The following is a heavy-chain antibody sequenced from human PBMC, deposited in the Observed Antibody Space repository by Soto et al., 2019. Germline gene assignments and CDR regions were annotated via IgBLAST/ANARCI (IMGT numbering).Heavy chain of an antibody. D-gene: IGHD2-15*01. Sequence: EVQLVESGGGLVKPGGSLRLSCAASGFTFGSYSMNWVRQAPGKGLEWVSSISSSSSYIYYADSVKGRFTISRDNAKNSLYLQMNSLRAEDTAVYYCARVIAGTPYYFDYWGQGTLVTVSS. CDR3: ARVIAGTPYYFDY. V-gene: IGHV3-21*01. CDR2: ISSSSSYI. J-gene: IGHJ4*02. CDR1: GFTFGSYS.